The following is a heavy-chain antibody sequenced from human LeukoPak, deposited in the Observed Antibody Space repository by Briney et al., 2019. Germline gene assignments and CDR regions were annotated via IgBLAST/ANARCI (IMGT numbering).Heavy chain of an antibody. Sequence: PAGSLCLSCAVSGVSVSSGSKYWSWIRPPPGKGLVWIVYICYSGSTNYNPSPESRVSTSVDTSKNHFSLKLSSVTAADTAAYYCARVYSRGHLDSWGPGTLVTVSS. D-gene: IGHD6-19*01. CDR1: GVSVSSGSKY. CDR3: ARVYSRGHLDS. CDR2: ICYSGST. V-gene: IGHV4-61*03. J-gene: IGHJ4*02.